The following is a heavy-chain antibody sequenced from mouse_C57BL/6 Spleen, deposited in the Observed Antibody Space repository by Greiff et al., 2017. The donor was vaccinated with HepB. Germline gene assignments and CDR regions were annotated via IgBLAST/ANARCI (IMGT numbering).Heavy chain of an antibody. CDR3: TTWGNYSIFGY. J-gene: IGHJ3*01. D-gene: IGHD2-1*01. CDR1: GFNIKDDY. V-gene: IGHV14-4*01. Sequence: VQLQQSGAELVRPGASVKLSCTASGFNIKDDYMHWVKQRPEQGLEWIGWIDPENGDTEYASKFQGKATITADTSSNTAYLQLSSLTSEDTAVYYCTTWGNYSIFGYWGQATLVTVSA. CDR2: IDPENGDT.